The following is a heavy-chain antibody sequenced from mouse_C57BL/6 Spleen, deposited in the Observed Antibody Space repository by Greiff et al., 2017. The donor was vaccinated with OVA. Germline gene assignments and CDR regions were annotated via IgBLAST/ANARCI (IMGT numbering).Heavy chain of an antibody. Sequence: QVQLQQPGAELVKPGASVKLSCKASGYTFTSYWMHWVKQRPGRGLEWIGRIDPNSGGTKYNEKFKSKATLTVDKPSSTAYMQLSSLTSEDSAVYYCARCEGVYGNYGGYAMDDWGKGTSVTVSS. J-gene: IGHJ4*01. CDR1: GYTFTSYW. CDR2: IDPNSGGT. CDR3: ARCEGVYGNYGGYAMDD. V-gene: IGHV1-72*01. D-gene: IGHD2-1*01.